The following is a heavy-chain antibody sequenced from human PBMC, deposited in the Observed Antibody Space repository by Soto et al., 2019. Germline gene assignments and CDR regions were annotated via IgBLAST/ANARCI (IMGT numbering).Heavy chain of an antibody. V-gene: IGHV1-18*01. CDR1: GYTFTSYG. J-gene: IGHJ6*02. Sequence: QVQLVQSGIEVKKPGASVKVSCKASGYTFTSYGINWVRQAPGQGLEWMGWISPYNGNRVYAQNLQGRVTTTTDTSTSTAYMELRSLRSDDTAVYYCARAYDGHYYYGMDVWGQGTTVTVSS. CDR3: ARAYDGHYYYGMDV. D-gene: IGHD3-22*01. CDR2: ISPYNGNR.